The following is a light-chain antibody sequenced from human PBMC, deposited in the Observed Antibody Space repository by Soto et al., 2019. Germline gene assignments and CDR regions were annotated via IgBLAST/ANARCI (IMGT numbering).Light chain of an antibody. CDR1: SSNIGSNY. Sequence: QSVLTQPPSASGTPGQRVTISCSGSSSNIGSNYVYWYQQLPGTAPKLLIYRNNQRPSGVPDRVSGSKSGTSASLAISGLRSEDEDDYYCAAWDDSLSAFYVFGTGTKLTVL. J-gene: IGLJ1*01. CDR3: AAWDDSLSAFYV. V-gene: IGLV1-47*01. CDR2: RNN.